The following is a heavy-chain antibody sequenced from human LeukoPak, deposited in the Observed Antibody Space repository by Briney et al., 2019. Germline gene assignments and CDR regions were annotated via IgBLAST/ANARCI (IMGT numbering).Heavy chain of an antibody. CDR1: GGSVSSGSYY. Sequence: PSETLSLTCTVSGGSVSSGSYYWSWIRQPPGKGLEWIGYIYYSGSTNYNPPLKSRVTISVDTSKNQFSLKLSSVTAADTAVYYCARAGDTVTTFDYWGQGTLVTVSS. D-gene: IGHD4-11*01. CDR3: ARAGDTVTTFDY. CDR2: IYYSGST. V-gene: IGHV4-61*01. J-gene: IGHJ4*02.